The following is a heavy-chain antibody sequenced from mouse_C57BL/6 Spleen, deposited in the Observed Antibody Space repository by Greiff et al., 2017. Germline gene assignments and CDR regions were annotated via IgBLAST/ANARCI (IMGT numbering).Heavy chain of an antibody. Sequence: EVQLQQSGPELVKPGASVKISCKASGYTFTDYYMNWVKQSHGKSLEWIGDINPNNGGTSYNQKFKGKATLTVDKSSSTAYMELRSLTSEDSAVYYCAREGGSANWVLLDYWGQGTTLTVSS. CDR1: GYTFTDYY. J-gene: IGHJ2*01. D-gene: IGHD4-1*01. CDR3: AREGGSANWVLLDY. CDR2: INPNNGGT. V-gene: IGHV1-26*01.